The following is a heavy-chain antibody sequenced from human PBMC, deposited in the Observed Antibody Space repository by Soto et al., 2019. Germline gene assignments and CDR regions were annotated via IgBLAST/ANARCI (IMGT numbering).Heavy chain of an antibody. CDR1: EFSFSSYA. D-gene: IGHD3-3*01. CDR3: AKDDGLYDSKPHDY. CDR2: ISGSGGTT. Sequence: EVQLLESGGGLVQPGGSLRLSCAASEFSFSSYAMSWVRQAPGKGLEWVSSISGSGGTTYYADSVKGRFTISRDNSKNTLYLQMNSLRAEDTAVYYCAKDDGLYDSKPHDYWGQGTLVIVSS. V-gene: IGHV3-23*01. J-gene: IGHJ4*02.